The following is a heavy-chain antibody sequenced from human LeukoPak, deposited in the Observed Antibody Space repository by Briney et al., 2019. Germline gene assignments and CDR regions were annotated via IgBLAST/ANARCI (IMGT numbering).Heavy chain of an antibody. V-gene: IGHV3-53*01. CDR2: IYSGGST. Sequence: GGSLRLSCAASGFTVSSNYMSWVRQAPGKGLEWVSVIYSGGSTYYADSVKGRFTISRDNSKNTLHLQMNSLGAEDTAVYYCARDRSAYCSSTSCYYYYYYGMDVWGQGTTVTVSS. D-gene: IGHD2-2*01. J-gene: IGHJ6*02. CDR3: ARDRSAYCSSTSCYYYYYYGMDV. CDR1: GFTVSSNY.